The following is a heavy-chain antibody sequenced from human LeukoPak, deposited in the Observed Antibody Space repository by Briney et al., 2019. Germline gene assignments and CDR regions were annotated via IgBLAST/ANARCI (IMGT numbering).Heavy chain of an antibody. D-gene: IGHD4-17*01. J-gene: IGHJ3*02. CDR2: ITRVSTYT. CDR1: GFTFSDFA. CDR3: TRDRNDYGDPDAFDI. V-gene: IGHV3-21*01. Sequence: PGGSLKLSCAASGFTFSDFAMNWVRQALRKGVEWVSSITRVSTYTYYSESVQGRFTISRDNHKDLLYLQLNSLGGDDSGIYYCTRDRNDYGDPDAFDIWGQGTVVTVSS.